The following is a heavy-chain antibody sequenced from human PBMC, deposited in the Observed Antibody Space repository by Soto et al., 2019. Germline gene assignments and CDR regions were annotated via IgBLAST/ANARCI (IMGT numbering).Heavy chain of an antibody. CDR3: AREGQAAAGAYNWFDP. J-gene: IGHJ5*02. D-gene: IGHD6-13*01. CDR1: GGSISSGVYY. Sequence: SETLSLTCTVSGGSISSGVYYWSGVRQHPGKGLEWIGYIYYSGSTYYNPSLKSRVTISVDTSKNQFSLKLSSVTAADTAVYYCAREGQAAAGAYNWFDPWGQGTLVTVSS. V-gene: IGHV4-31*03. CDR2: IYYSGST.